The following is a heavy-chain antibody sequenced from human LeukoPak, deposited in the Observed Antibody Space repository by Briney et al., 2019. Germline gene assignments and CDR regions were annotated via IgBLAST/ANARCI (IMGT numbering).Heavy chain of an antibody. CDR1: GFTFSSYG. CDR2: IRYDGSNR. Sequence: GGSLRLSCAASGFTFSSYGMHWVRQAPGKGLEGVAVIRYDGSNRYYADSVKGRFTIYRDNSKNTLYLQMNSLRAEDTAVYYCANGEVYYYDSSGYYSGNYWGQGTLVTVS. V-gene: IGHV3-30*02. J-gene: IGHJ4*02. D-gene: IGHD3-22*01. CDR3: ANGEVYYYDSSGYYSGNY.